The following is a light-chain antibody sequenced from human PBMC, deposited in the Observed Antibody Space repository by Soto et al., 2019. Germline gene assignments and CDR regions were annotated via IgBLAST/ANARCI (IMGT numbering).Light chain of an antibody. J-gene: IGLJ1*01. Sequence: QSVLTQPASVSGSPGQSITISCTGTSSDVGGYNYVSWYQQHPGKAPKLMIYDVSNRPTGVSNRFSGSKSGNTASLTISGLQAEDEAYYYCSSYTSSSTPHAFGTGTKLTVL. V-gene: IGLV2-14*01. CDR3: SSYTSSSTPHA. CDR2: DVS. CDR1: SSDVGGYNY.